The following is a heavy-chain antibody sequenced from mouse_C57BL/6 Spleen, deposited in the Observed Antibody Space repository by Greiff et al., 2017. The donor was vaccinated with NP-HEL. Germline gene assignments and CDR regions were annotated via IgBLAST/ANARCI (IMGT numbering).Heavy chain of an antibody. J-gene: IGHJ2*01. CDR1: GYAFSSYW. D-gene: IGHD2-2*01. V-gene: IGHV1-80*01. Sequence: VHLPQSGPALVKPGASVKISCKVSGYAFSSYWMNWVQQSPGKGLEWLGQIYPGDGDTNYNGKFKGKATLTADKSYSTGYMQLSSLTPEDAAVYFCERYGGYSVGGNFDDWGQGTTLTVSS. CDR2: IYPGDGDT. CDR3: ERYGGYSVGGNFDD.